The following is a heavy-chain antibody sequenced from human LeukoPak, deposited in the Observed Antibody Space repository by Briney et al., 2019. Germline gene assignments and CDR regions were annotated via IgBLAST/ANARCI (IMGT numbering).Heavy chain of an antibody. V-gene: IGHV3-23*01. CDR2: ISGSGGST. CDR1: GFTFSSYA. J-gene: IGHJ4*02. Sequence: GGSLRLSCAASGFTFSSYAMSWVRQAPGKGLVWVSAISGSGGSTYYADSVKGRFTISRDNSKNTLYLQMNSLRAEDTAVYYCAKGMEERVYDILTGYYKMGYYFDYWGQGTLVTVSS. D-gene: IGHD3-9*01. CDR3: AKGMEERVYDILTGYYKMGYYFDY.